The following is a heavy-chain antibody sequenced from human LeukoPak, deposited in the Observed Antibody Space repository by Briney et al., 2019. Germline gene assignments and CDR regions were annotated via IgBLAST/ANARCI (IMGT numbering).Heavy chain of an antibody. CDR2: IYYSGST. Sequence: SETLSLTCTVSGGSISSYYWSWIRQPPGKGLEWIGYIYYSGSTNYNPSLKSRVTISVDTSKNQFSLKLSSVTAADTAVYYCARSAFLVTAPGLYYFDYWGQGTLVTVSS. J-gene: IGHJ4*02. CDR1: GGSISSYY. D-gene: IGHD6-13*01. CDR3: ARSAFLVTAPGLYYFDY. V-gene: IGHV4-59*01.